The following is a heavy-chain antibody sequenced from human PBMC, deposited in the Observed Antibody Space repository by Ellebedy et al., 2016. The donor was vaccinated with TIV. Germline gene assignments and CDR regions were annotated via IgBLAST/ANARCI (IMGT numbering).Heavy chain of an antibody. CDR1: GFSLSNAW. CDR2: IESEADGGTT. CDR3: TTENGLRDF. J-gene: IGHJ4*02. V-gene: IGHV3-15*07. Sequence: PGGSLRLSCAASGFSLSNAWMNWVRQTPGKGLEGVGRIESEADGGTTVYTATVRGRFTISRDDSRNTLYLQMNSLETEDTAVYYCTTENGLRDFWGQGTLVTVSS. D-gene: IGHD4-17*01.